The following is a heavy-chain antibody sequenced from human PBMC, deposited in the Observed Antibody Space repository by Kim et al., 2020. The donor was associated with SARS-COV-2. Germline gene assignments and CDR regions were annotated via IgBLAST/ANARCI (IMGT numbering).Heavy chain of an antibody. CDR2: KSGST. V-gene: IGHV1-8*01. Sequence: KSGSTGYAQKFQGRVTMSRDTSTNTAYMELNSLGVEDTAVYYCARGERLDSWGQGTLVTVSS. J-gene: IGHJ4*02. CDR3: ARGERLDS. D-gene: IGHD1-26*01.